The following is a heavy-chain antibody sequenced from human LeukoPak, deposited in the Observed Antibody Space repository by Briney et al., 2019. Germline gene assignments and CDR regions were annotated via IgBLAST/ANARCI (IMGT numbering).Heavy chain of an antibody. Sequence: ASVKVSCKASGYSFTGHYIHWVRQAPGHGLEWMGCINPNTGGTNYAQRFQGSVTMPSDTSTTTAYMGLSSLSSDDTAVYFCSRLSAAAGAVGYWGQGTQVTVSS. V-gene: IGHV1-2*02. J-gene: IGHJ4*02. CDR3: SRLSAAAGAVGY. CDR1: GYSFTGHY. CDR2: INPNTGGT. D-gene: IGHD6-13*01.